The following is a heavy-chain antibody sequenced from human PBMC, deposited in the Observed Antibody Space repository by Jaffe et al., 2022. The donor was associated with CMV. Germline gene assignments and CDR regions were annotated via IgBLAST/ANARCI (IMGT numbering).Heavy chain of an antibody. Sequence: EVQLVESGGGLVKPGGSLRLSCAASGFTFSNAWMSWVRQAPGKGLEWVGRIKSKTDGGTTDYAAPVKGRFTISRDDSKNTLYLQMNSLKTEDTAVYYCTTDRNSDFGEWDGMDVWGQGTTVTVSS. CDR2: IKSKTDGGTT. CDR3: TTDRNSDFGEWDGMDV. J-gene: IGHJ6*02. V-gene: IGHV3-15*01. CDR1: GFTFSNAW. D-gene: IGHD3-10*01.